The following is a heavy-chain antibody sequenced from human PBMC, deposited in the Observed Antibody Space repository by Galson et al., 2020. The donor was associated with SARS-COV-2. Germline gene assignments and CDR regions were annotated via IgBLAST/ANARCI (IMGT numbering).Heavy chain of an antibody. CDR2: IYYSGST. CDR1: GGSISSSSYY. Sequence: SETLSLTCTVSGGSISSSSYYWGWIRQPPGKGLEWIGSIYYSGSTYYNPSLKSRVTISVDTSKNQFSLKLSSVTAADTAVYYCARYRKSEAEQWLARGGVYYFDYWGQGTLVTVSS. V-gene: IGHV4-39*01. CDR3: ARYRKSEAEQWLARGGVYYFDY. J-gene: IGHJ4*02. D-gene: IGHD6-19*01.